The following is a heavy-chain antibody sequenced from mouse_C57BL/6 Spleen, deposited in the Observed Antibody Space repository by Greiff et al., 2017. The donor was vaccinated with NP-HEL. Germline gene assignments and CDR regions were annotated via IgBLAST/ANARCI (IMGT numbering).Heavy chain of an antibody. Sequence: VQLQQSGAELVRPGASVKLSCKASGYTFTDYYINWVKQRPGQGLEWIARIYPGSGNTYYNEKFKGKATLTAEKSSSTAYMQLSSLTSEDSAVYFCARGGGSSGWAYWGQGTLVTVSA. CDR1: GYTFTDYY. D-gene: IGHD3-2*02. CDR2: IYPGSGNT. V-gene: IGHV1-76*01. J-gene: IGHJ3*01. CDR3: ARGGGSSGWAY.